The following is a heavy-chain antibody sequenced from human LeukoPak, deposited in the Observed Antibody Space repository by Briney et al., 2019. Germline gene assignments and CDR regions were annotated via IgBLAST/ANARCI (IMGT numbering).Heavy chain of an antibody. Sequence: PSETLSLTCTVSGDSIDSYYCSWIRQPPGQGLEWIGYIYYRGTTSYNPFLKSRVTISVDTSKNQFSLKLNSVTAADTAVYYCARLPRYGGYDHFDYWGQGILVIVSS. J-gene: IGHJ4*02. D-gene: IGHD5-12*01. CDR1: GDSIDSYY. CDR3: ARLPRYGGYDHFDY. V-gene: IGHV4-59*12. CDR2: IYYRGTT.